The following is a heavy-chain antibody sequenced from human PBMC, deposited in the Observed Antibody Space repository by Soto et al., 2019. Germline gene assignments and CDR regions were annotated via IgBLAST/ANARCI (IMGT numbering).Heavy chain of an antibody. D-gene: IGHD3-16*01. V-gene: IGHV3-23*01. CDR1: GFTFSTYA. CDR3: LRGGFAQILDY. J-gene: IGHJ4*02. CDR2: FSGLGGRGDDT. Sequence: EVQLLESGGGLVQPGGSLRLSCAASGFTFSTYAMTWVRQAPGEGLEWISGFSGLGGRGDDTLYADSVKGRCTMSRDTSKNTLFLQMDSLRAEDTAVYFCLRGGFAQILDYWGQGILVAVSS.